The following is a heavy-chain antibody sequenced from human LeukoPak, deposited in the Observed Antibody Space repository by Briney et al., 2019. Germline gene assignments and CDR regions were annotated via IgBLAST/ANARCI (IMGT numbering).Heavy chain of an antibody. CDR1: GGSISSSIYY. J-gene: IGHJ4*02. CDR3: ARRVRAAAGTEVDY. CDR2: IYYSGST. V-gene: IGHV4-39*01. D-gene: IGHD6-13*01. Sequence: SETLSLTCTVSGGSISSSIYYWGWVRQPPGKGLEWIGSIYYSGSTYYNPSLKSRVTISVDTSKNQFSLKLSSVTAADRAVYCCARRVRAAAGTEVDYWGQGTLVTVSS.